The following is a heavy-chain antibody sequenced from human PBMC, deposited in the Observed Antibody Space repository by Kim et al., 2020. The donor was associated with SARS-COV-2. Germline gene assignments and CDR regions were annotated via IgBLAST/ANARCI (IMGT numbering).Heavy chain of an antibody. CDR2: IIPIFGTA. V-gene: IGHV1-69*13. CDR3: ARDAVLEGGLYCSSTSCSVGMDV. J-gene: IGHJ6*02. CDR1: GGTFSSYA. Sequence: SVKVSCKASGGTFSSYAISWVRQAPGQGLEWMGGIIPIFGTANYAQKFQGRVTITADESTSTAYMELSSLRSEDTAVYYCARDAVLEGGLYCSSTSCSVGMDVWGQGTTVTVSS. D-gene: IGHD2-2*01.